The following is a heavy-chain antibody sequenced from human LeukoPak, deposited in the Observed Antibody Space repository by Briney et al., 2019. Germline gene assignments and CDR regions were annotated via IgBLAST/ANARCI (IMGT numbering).Heavy chain of an antibody. V-gene: IGHV3-43*02. CDR1: GFSLDVYA. CDR3: AKGGLVFGMDV. CDR2: ISGDGGTT. J-gene: IGHJ6*02. Sequence: GGSLRLSCAASGFSLDVYAMHWVRQVPGKGLQWVSLISGDGGTTYYSDSVKGRFTISRDNSKNALYLQMNSLRIEDTALYYCAKGGLVFGMDVWGQGTTVTVS. D-gene: IGHD3/OR15-3a*01.